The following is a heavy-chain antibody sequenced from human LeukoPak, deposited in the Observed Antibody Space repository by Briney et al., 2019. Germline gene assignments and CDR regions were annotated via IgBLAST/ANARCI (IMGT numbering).Heavy chain of an antibody. J-gene: IGHJ3*02. Sequence: PGRSLRLSCAASGFTFSSYGMHWVRQAPGRGLEWVAVIWNDGSHKYYADSVKGRFTISRDNSKNTLYLQMNSLRAEDTAVYYCARLSGYEKGYVFDIWGQGTMVTGSS. D-gene: IGHD5-12*01. CDR2: IWNDGSHK. V-gene: IGHV3-33*01. CDR3: ARLSGYEKGYVFDI. CDR1: GFTFSSYG.